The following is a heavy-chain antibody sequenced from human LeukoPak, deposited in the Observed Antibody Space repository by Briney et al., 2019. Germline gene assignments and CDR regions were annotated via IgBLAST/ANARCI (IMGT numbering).Heavy chain of an antibody. CDR3: ARVMRGGYFFGY. CDR2: MNPNSGNT. J-gene: IGHJ4*02. V-gene: IGHV1-8*03. CDR1: GYTFTSYD. Sequence: ASVKVSCKASGYTFTSYDINRVRQATGQGLEWMGWMNPNSGNTGYAQKFQGRVTITRNTSISTAYMELSSLRSEDTAVYYCARVMRGGYFFGYWGQGTLVTVSS. D-gene: IGHD2-21*01.